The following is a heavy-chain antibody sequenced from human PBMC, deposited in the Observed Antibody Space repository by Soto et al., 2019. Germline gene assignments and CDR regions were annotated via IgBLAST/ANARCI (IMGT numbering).Heavy chain of an antibody. CDR2: IYYSGST. Sequence: PSETLSLTCTVSGGSICSSSYYWGWIRQPPGKGLEWIGSIYYSGSTYYNPSLKSRVTISVDTSKNQFSLKLSSVTAADTAVYYCARTTVTTREYYFDYWGQGTLVTVSS. D-gene: IGHD4-17*01. CDR3: ARTTVTTREYYFDY. V-gene: IGHV4-39*01. J-gene: IGHJ4*02. CDR1: GGSICSSSYY.